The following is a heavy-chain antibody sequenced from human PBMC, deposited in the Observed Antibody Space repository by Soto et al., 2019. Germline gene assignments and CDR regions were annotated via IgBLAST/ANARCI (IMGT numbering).Heavy chain of an antibody. CDR1: AGSISSPGYY. CDR3: ARGATATTARGAFDI. V-gene: IGHV4-31*03. Sequence: QVQLQESGPGLMKPSQTLSLTCSVSAGSISSPGYYWSWIRQHPGKGLEWLGYIFHTGSTDYNPSRKSRLTMSVDTSKNQFSLKLTSVTAADTALYYCARGATATTARGAFDIWGQGTMVTVSS. CDR2: IFHTGST. D-gene: IGHD1-1*01. J-gene: IGHJ3*02.